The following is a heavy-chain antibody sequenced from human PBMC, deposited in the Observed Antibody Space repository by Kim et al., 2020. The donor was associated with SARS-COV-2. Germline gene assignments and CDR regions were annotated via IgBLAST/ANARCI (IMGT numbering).Heavy chain of an antibody. CDR1: GGSISSGGYY. CDR3: ARDGIVVVPAAMPWYYYYGMDV. J-gene: IGHJ6*02. Sequence: SETLSLTCTVSGGSISSGGYYWSWIRQHPGKGLEWIGYIYYSGSTYYNPSLKSRVTISVDTSKNQFSLKLSSVTAADTAVYYCARDGIVVVPAAMPWYYYYGMDVWGQGTTVTVSS. CDR2: IYYSGST. V-gene: IGHV4-31*03. D-gene: IGHD2-2*01.